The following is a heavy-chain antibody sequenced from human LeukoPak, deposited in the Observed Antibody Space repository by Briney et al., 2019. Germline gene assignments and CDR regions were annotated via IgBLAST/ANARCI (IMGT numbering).Heavy chain of an antibody. V-gene: IGHV3-33*01. J-gene: IGHJ6*03. Sequence: GGSLRLSCAASGFTFSSYGMHWVRQAPGKGLEWVAVIWYDGSNKYYADSVKGRFTISRDNSKNTLYLQMNSLRAEDTAVYYCAREGSGYVNYYYYYMDVWGKGTTVTVSS. CDR2: IWYDGSNK. D-gene: IGHD5-12*01. CDR1: GFTFSSYG. CDR3: AREGSGYVNYYYYYMDV.